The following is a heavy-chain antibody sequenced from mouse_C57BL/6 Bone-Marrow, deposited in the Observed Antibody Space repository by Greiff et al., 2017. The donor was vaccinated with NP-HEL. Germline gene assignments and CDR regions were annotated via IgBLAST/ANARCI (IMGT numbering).Heavy chain of an antibody. CDR1: GYTFTDYY. J-gene: IGHJ3*01. CDR2: INPYNGGT. V-gene: IGHV1-19*01. D-gene: IGHD4-1*01. CDR3: ASYWVWFAY. Sequence: VQLQQSGPVLVKPGASVKMSCKASGYTFTDYYMNWVKQSHGKSLEWIGVINPYNGGTSYNQKFKGKATLTVDKSSSTAYMELNSLTSEDSAVCYCASYWVWFAYWGQGTLVTVSA.